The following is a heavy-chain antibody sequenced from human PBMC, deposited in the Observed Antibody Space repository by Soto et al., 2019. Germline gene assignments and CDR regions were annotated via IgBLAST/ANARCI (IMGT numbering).Heavy chain of an antibody. V-gene: IGHV4-30-2*01. CDR3: ARVPDR. D-gene: IGHD2-2*01. CDR2: IYHSGST. CDR1: GGSISSGGYS. Sequence: PSETLSLTCAVSGGSISSGGYSWSWIRQPPGKGLEWIGYIYHSGSTYYNPSLKSRVTISVDRSKNQFSLKLSSVTAADTAVYYGARVPDRRGQGTLVTVSS. J-gene: IGHJ5*02.